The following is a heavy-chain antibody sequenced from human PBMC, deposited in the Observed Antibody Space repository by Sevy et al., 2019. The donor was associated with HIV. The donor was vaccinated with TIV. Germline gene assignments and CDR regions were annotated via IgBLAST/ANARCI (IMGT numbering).Heavy chain of an antibody. D-gene: IGHD3-16*01. Sequence: GGSLRLSCAASGFTFDGYTMHWVRQAPGKGLEWVSLISWDGGSTYYADSVKGRFTISRDNSKNSLYLQMNSLRTEDTALYYCAKEAGGDYYFDYWGQGTLVTVSS. V-gene: IGHV3-43*01. J-gene: IGHJ4*02. CDR2: ISWDGGST. CDR1: GFTFDGYT. CDR3: AKEAGGDYYFDY.